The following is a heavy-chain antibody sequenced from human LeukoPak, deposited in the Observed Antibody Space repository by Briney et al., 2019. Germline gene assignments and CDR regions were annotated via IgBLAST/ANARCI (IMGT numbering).Heavy chain of an antibody. CDR2: ISSSSSYI. J-gene: IGHJ4*02. CDR3: ARDKGGMVPFDH. Sequence: GGSLRLSCAASGFTFSSYSMNWVRQAPGKGLEWFSSISSSSSYIYYADSVKGRFTIARDDAKNSLYLQMNSLRPEDTAMYFCARDKGGMVPFDHWGQGTLVTVSS. D-gene: IGHD3-10*01. V-gene: IGHV3-21*06. CDR1: GFTFSSYS.